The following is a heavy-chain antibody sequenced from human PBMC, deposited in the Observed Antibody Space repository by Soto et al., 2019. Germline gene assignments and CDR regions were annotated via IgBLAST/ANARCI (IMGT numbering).Heavy chain of an antibody. J-gene: IGHJ4*02. CDR3: AAATTWNFHFPY. D-gene: IGHD1-7*01. CDR1: GFTISTHG. V-gene: IGHV3-33*03. Sequence: QAQLVESGGGVVQPGTSLRLSCAASGFTISTHGMHWVRQAPGKGLEWLANIWYDGSNKFYAESVKGRFSISKDNSKITLYLQMRSLRAEDTAVYYCAAATTWNFHFPYWGQGTQVTVSS. CDR2: IWYDGSNK.